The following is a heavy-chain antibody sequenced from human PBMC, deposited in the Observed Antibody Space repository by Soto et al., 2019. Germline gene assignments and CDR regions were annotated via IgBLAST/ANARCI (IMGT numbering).Heavy chain of an antibody. CDR3: TRGAGFFYGVDV. CDR2: ISFSGSTI. V-gene: IGHV3-48*03. Sequence: GSLSLSCAACGFSFSDYEMNWVRQAPGKGLEWIAHISFSGSTIYYADSVKGRFSISRDNSKNFLYLQMSGLRADDSAVYYCTRGAGFFYGVDVWGLGTTVTVSS. J-gene: IGHJ6*02. D-gene: IGHD3-10*01. CDR1: GFSFSDYE.